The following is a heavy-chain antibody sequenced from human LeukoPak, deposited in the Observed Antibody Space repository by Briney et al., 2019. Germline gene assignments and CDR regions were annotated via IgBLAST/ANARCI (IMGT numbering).Heavy chain of an antibody. CDR1: GGTFSSYA. J-gene: IGHJ4*02. D-gene: IGHD3-3*01. Sequence: ASVKVSCKASGGTFSSYAISWVGQAPGQGLEWMGGIIPIFGTANYAQKFQGRVTITADESTSTAYMELSSLRSEDTAVYYCARGXVXSGYLEYYFDYWGQGTLVTVSS. V-gene: IGHV1-69*01. CDR2: IIPIFGTA. CDR3: ARGXVXSGYLEYYFDY.